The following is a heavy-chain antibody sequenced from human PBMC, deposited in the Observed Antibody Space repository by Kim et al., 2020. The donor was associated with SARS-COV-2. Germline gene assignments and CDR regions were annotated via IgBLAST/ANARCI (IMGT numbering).Heavy chain of an antibody. V-gene: IGHV4-34*01. CDR3: ARWRIAARYYGMDV. J-gene: IGHJ6*02. Sequence: NPSRKSRVTISVDTSKNQFSLKLSSVTAADTAVYYCARWRIAARYYGMDVWGQGTTVTVSS. D-gene: IGHD6-13*01.